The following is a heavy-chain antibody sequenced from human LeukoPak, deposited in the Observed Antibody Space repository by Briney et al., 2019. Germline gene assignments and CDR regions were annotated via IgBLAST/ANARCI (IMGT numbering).Heavy chain of an antibody. CDR3: AREADRYDGSGRLRARYFDY. D-gene: IGHD3-22*01. CDR1: GYNFINYW. CDR2: IYPGDADT. J-gene: IGHJ4*02. Sequence: GESLKISCKGSGYNFINYWIAWVRQMPGKGLEWMGIIYPGDADTRFSPSFQGQVTISADKFISTAYLQWSTLKASDTAIYYCAREADRYDGSGRLRARYFDYWGQGTLVTVSS. V-gene: IGHV5-51*01.